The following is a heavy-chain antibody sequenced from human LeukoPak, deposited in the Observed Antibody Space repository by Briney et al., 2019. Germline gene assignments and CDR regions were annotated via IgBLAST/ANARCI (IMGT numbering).Heavy chain of an antibody. J-gene: IGHJ4*02. V-gene: IGHV4-59*01. Sequence: SETLSLTCTVSGGSISGYYWSWIRQPPGKGLEWIGYIYYNGGTNYNPSLKSRVTISVDTSKNQFSLGLNSVTAADTAVYYCARERPQVGATVGFDYWGQGTLVTVSS. D-gene: IGHD1-26*01. CDR2: IYYNGGT. CDR3: ARERPQVGATVGFDY. CDR1: GGSISGYY.